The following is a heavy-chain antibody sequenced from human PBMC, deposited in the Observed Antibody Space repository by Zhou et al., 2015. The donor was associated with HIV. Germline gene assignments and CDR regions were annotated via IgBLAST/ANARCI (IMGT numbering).Heavy chain of an antibody. J-gene: IGHJ6*02. CDR2: IIPIFGTA. CDR1: GGTFSSYA. V-gene: IGHV1-69*06. CDR3: AREGNSGYCSSTSCYTPRYYYYGMDV. D-gene: IGHD2-2*02. Sequence: QVQLVQSGAEVKKPGSSVKVSCKASGGTFSSYAISWVRQAPGQGLEWMGGIIPIFGTANYAQKFQGRVTITADKSTSTAYMELSSLRSEDTAVYYCAREGNSGYCSSTSCYTPRYYYYGMDVWGQGTTVTVSS.